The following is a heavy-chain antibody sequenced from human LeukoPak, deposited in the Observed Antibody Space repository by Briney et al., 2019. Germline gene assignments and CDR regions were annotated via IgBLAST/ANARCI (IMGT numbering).Heavy chain of an antibody. Sequence: GGSLRLSCAASGFTFSSYGMSWVRQAPGKGLEWVSAISGSGGSTYYADSVKGRFTISRDNSKNTLYLQMNSLRAEDTAVYYCAKHDRILTGISLFDYWGQGTLVTVSS. CDR2: ISGSGGST. CDR3: AKHDRILTGISLFDY. D-gene: IGHD3-9*01. V-gene: IGHV3-23*01. CDR1: GFTFSSYG. J-gene: IGHJ4*02.